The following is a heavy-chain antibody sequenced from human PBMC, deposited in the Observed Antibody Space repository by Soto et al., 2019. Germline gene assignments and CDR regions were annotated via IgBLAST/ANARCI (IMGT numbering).Heavy chain of an antibody. D-gene: IGHD3-22*01. CDR1: GYTFTSYG. V-gene: IGHV1-18*04. CDR3: ARLGRYYYDSSGDDYYYYGMDV. J-gene: IGHJ6*02. Sequence: ASVKVSCKASGYTFTSYGISWVRQAPGQGLEWMGWISAYNGNTNYAQKLQGRVTMTTDTSTSTAYMELRSLRSDDTAVYYCARLGRYYYDSSGDDYYYYGMDVWGQGTTVTVSS. CDR2: ISAYNGNT.